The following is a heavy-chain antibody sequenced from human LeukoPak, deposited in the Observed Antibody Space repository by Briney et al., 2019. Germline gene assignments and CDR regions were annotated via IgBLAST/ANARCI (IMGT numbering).Heavy chain of an antibody. V-gene: IGHV3-21*01. CDR1: GFTFSSYS. CDR2: ISSSSSYI. Sequence: GGSLRLPCAASGFTFSSYSMNWVRQAPGKGLEWVSSISSSSSYIYYADSVKGRFTISRDNAKNSLYLQMNSLRAEDTAVYYCARDSGDGYVDWGQGTLVTVSS. D-gene: IGHD5-24*01. CDR3: ARDSGDGYVD. J-gene: IGHJ4*02.